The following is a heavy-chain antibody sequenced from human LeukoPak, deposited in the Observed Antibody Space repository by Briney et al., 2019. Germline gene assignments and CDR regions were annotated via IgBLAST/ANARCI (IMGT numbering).Heavy chain of an antibody. J-gene: IGHJ3*02. D-gene: IGHD4-17*01. CDR1: GFTFTSSA. V-gene: IGHV1-58*02. Sequence: SVELSYKAYGFTFTSSAMQWVREARGQRLEWIGWIVVGSGNTNYAQKFQERVTITRDMSTSTAYMELSSLRSEDTAVYYCAAAYGDYDAFDIWGQGTMVTVSS. CDR3: AAAYGDYDAFDI. CDR2: IVVGSGNT.